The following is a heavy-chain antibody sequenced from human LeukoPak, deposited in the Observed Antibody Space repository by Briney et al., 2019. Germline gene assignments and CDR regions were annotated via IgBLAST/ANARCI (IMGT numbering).Heavy chain of an antibody. CDR3: AKDRVGYVSSAFDI. Sequence: GGSLRLSCAASGVTFSNYAMTWVRQAPGKGLEWVSAISGSGGSTYNADSVKGRFTISRDNSKNTLYLQMNSLRAEDTAVYYCAKDRVGYVSSAFDIWGQGTMVTVSS. CDR2: ISGSGGST. CDR1: GVTFSNYA. V-gene: IGHV3-23*01. J-gene: IGHJ3*02. D-gene: IGHD6-13*01.